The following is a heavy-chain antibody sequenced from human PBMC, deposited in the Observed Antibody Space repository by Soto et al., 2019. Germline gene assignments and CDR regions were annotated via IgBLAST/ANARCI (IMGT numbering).Heavy chain of an antibody. CDR2: NKNSGTT. J-gene: IGHJ6*02. Sequence: LSLTGNVWGRCMSSNLWYWVVLRQRVYLGGRRIIKNKNSGTTHYNPSLKSRVTISVDTSKNQFSLKLSSVTAADTAVYYCASLGYCSGGSRLPRVVDVWGQGTTVTVSS. V-gene: IGHV4-39*01. CDR3: ASLGYCSGGSRLPRVVDV. CDR1: GRCMSSNLWY. D-gene: IGHD2-15*01.